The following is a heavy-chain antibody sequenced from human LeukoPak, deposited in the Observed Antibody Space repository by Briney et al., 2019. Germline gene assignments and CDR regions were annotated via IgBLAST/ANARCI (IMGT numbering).Heavy chain of an antibody. CDR3: ARVSRGNSVGGDY. Sequence: SETLSLTCPVPGGSISTYFWSWIRQPPGKGLEWIGYIYYSGSTNYNPSLKSRVTISLDTSKNQFSLKLSSVTAADTAMYYCARVSRGNSVGGDYWGQGTLVTVSS. J-gene: IGHJ4*02. CDR1: GGSISTYF. D-gene: IGHD4-23*01. CDR2: IYYSGST. V-gene: IGHV4-59*01.